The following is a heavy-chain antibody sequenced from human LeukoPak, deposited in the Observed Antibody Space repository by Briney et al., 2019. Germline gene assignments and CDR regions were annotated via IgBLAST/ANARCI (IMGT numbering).Heavy chain of an antibody. CDR1: GYTFTGYY. J-gene: IGHJ4*02. CDR3: ARGGVSIAARPDYSDY. CDR2: INPNSGGT. D-gene: IGHD6-6*01. V-gene: IGHV1-2*02. Sequence: ASVKVSCKASGYTFTGYYMHWVRQAPGQGLEWMGWINPNSGGTNYAQKFQGRVTMTRDTSISTAYMELSRLRSDDTAVYYCARGGVSIAARPDYSDYWGQGTLVTVSS.